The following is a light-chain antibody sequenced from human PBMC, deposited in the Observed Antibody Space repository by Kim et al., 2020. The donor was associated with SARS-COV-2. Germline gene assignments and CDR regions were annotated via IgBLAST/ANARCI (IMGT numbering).Light chain of an antibody. J-gene: IGLJ3*02. CDR2: NTN. CDR1: TGAVTSGYY. V-gene: IGLV7-43*01. Sequence: PGGTVTLTCASSTGAVTSGYYPNWFQQKPGQAPRELIYNTNNKHSWTPARFSGSLLGGKAALTLSGVQPEDEAEYYCLLYYGGDWVFGGGTQLTVL. CDR3: LLYYGGDWV.